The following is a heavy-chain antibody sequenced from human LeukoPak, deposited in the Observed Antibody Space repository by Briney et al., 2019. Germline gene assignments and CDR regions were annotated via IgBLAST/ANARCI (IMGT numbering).Heavy chain of an antibody. V-gene: IGHV4-59*02. Sequence: PSETLSLTCGVSGASVSSRFWSWICQTPGMGLEWIGYISNRGSTGYNPSLKSRVTISVDAPKNEVSLNVRSVSAADTAVYYCAKGVSGTYYAFDVWGQGRTV. J-gene: IGHJ3*01. CDR1: GASVSSRF. CDR3: AKGVSGTYYAFDV. D-gene: IGHD1-26*01. CDR2: ISNRGST.